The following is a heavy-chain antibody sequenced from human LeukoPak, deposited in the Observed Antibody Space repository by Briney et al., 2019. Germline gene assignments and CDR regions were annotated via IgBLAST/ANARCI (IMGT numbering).Heavy chain of an antibody. CDR2: IYTSGST. V-gene: IGHV4-4*07. CDR3: ARGQRGSYYYYYMDV. Sequence: SETLSLTCTVSGGSISSYYWSWIRQPAGKGLEWIGRIYTSGSTNYNPSLKSRVTMSVDTSKNQFSLKLSSVTAADTAVNYCARGQRGSYYYYYMDVWGKGTTVTVSS. J-gene: IGHJ6*03. CDR1: GGSISSYY.